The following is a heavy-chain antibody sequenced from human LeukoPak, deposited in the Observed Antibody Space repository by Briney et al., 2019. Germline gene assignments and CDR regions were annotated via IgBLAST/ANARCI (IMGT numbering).Heavy chain of an antibody. CDR3: VRDVSDENDSASRMHLDS. CDR1: GFTFSNYW. D-gene: IGHD2-15*01. Sequence: PGGSLRLSCAASGFTFSNYWMTWVRQAPGKGLEWVANIKKGGREKHYVDSVKGRFAISRDNARNSLFLQMNSLRAEDTAVYYCVRDVSDENDSASRMHLDSWGQGTLVSVSS. V-gene: IGHV3-7*01. J-gene: IGHJ4*02. CDR2: IKKGGREK.